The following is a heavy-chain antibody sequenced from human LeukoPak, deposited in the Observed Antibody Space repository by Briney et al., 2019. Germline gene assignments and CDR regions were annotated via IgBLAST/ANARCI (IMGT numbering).Heavy chain of an antibody. D-gene: IGHD3-22*01. Sequence: GGSLRLSCAASGFTFSSYSMNWVRQAPGKGLEWVSSISSSSSYIYYADSVKGRFTISRDNAKNSLYLQMNSLRAEDTAVYYCARVYDSSGFYDAVFDYWGQGTLVTVSS. CDR2: ISSSSSYI. CDR1: GFTFSSYS. CDR3: ARVYDSSGFYDAVFDY. J-gene: IGHJ4*02. V-gene: IGHV3-21*01.